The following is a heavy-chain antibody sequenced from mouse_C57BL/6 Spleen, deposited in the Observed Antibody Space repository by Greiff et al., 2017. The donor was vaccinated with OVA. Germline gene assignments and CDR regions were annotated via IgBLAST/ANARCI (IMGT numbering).Heavy chain of an antibody. J-gene: IGHJ2*01. CDR1: GFTFSDYY. D-gene: IGHD2-1*01. CDR3: ARARGYYGNYFDY. CDR2: INYDGSST. V-gene: IGHV5-16*01. Sequence: EVKVVESEGGLVQPGSSMKLSCTASGFTFSDYYMAWVHQVPEKGLEWVANINYDGSSTYYLDSLKSRFIISRDNAKNILYLQMSSLKSEDTATYYCARARGYYGNYFDYWGQGTTLTVSS.